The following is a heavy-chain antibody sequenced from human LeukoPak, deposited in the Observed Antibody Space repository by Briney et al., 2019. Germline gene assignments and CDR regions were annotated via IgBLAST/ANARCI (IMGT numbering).Heavy chain of an antibody. J-gene: IGHJ5*02. CDR1: GSTVIGYS. Sequence: GGSLRLACAASGSTVIGYSMNWVRHAPRKRLECVSSISGSSSYIYYADSVKGRFTVSRDNAKKSLYLQMNSLRAEDTAVYYCARDRSNVAATDGWFDPWGQGTLVTVSS. V-gene: IGHV3-21*01. CDR3: ARDRSNVAATDGWFDP. D-gene: IGHD6-13*01. CDR2: ISGSSSYI.